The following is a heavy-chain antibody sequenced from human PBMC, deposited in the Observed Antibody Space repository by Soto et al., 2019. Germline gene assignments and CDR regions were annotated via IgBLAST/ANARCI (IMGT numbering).Heavy chain of an antibody. Sequence: PSETLSLTCAVYCGSFSGYYWSWIRQPPGKGLEWIGEINHSGSTNYNPSLKSRVTISVDTSKNQFSLKLSSVTAADTAVYYCARGFGVAVAGTGTDYWGQGTLVTVSS. CDR2: INHSGST. V-gene: IGHV4-34*01. CDR3: ARGFGVAVAGTGTDY. D-gene: IGHD6-19*01. J-gene: IGHJ4*02. CDR1: CGSFSGYY.